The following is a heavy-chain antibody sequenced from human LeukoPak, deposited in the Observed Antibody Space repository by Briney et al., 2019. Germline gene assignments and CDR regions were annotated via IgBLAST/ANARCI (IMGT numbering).Heavy chain of an antibody. CDR1: GFTFSTYW. J-gene: IGHJ6*03. Sequence: GGSLRLSCVASGFTFSTYWMSWVRQAPGKGLEWVANIKQDGTETYYVDSVKGRFTISRDNAKNSLYLQMNSLRAEDTAVYFCARAPACSSTSCYLPHYYYYYMDVWGKGTTVTVSS. CDR3: ARAPACSSTSCYLPHYYYYYMDV. V-gene: IGHV3-7*04. CDR2: IKQDGTET. D-gene: IGHD2-2*01.